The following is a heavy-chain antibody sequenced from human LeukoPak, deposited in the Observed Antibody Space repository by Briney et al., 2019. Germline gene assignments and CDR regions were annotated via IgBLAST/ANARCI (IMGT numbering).Heavy chain of an antibody. V-gene: IGHV4-4*07. CDR2: IYTSGST. D-gene: IGHD3-3*01. CDR1: GGSISSYY. Sequence: SETLSLTCTVSGGSISSYYWSWIRQPAGKGLEWIGRIYTSGSTNYNPSLKSRVTMSVDTSKNQFSLKLSSVTAADTAVYYCARGITIFGVVSNYHFDYWGQGTLVTVSS. J-gene: IGHJ4*02. CDR3: ARGITIFGVVSNYHFDY.